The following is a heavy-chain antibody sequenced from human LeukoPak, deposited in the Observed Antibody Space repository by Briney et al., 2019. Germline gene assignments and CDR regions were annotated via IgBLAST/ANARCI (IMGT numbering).Heavy chain of an antibody. CDR2: IIPIFGTV. J-gene: IGHJ4*02. CDR1: GGTFSSYA. D-gene: IGHD2-15*01. CDR3: ARDGGYCSGGSCPIFDY. V-gene: IGHV1-69*05. Sequence: ASVKVSCKASGGTFSSYAISWVRQAPGQGLEWMGGIIPIFGTVSYAQKLQGRVTMTTDTSTSTAYMELRSLRSDDTAVYYCARDGGYCSGGSCPIFDYWGQGTLVTVSS.